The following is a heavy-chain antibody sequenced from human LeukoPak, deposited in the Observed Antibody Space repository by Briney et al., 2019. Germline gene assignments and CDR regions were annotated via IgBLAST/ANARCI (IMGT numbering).Heavy chain of an antibody. Sequence: SETLSLTCTVSGGSISSYYWSWIRQPPGKGLEWIGYVYHSGSTNYNPSLKSRVTISEDTSKSQFSLNLNSVTAADTAVYYCARGGVNWFDPWGQGTLVTVSS. CDR2: VYHSGST. J-gene: IGHJ5*02. V-gene: IGHV4-59*01. CDR3: ARGGVNWFDP. CDR1: GGSISSYY.